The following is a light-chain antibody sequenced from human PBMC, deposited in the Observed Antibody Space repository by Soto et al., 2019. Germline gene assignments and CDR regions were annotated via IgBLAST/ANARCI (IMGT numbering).Light chain of an antibody. J-gene: IGKJ4*01. Sequence: DIQMTQFPSSLSASVGDRVTITCQARQAISNYLNWYQQKPGKAPKHLIYDASNLETGVPSSFTGSGSGTDFTFTISSLLPEDIATYYCQQFDNPNLTVTFGGGTKGDIK. V-gene: IGKV1-33*01. CDR3: QQFDNPNLTVT. CDR1: QAISNY. CDR2: DAS.